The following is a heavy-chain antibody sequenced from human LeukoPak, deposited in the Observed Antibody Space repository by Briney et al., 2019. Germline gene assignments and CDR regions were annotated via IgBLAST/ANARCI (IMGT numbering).Heavy chain of an antibody. V-gene: IGHV1-18*01. J-gene: IGHJ6*02. CDR1: GDTFTSYG. CDR2: ISAYNGNT. CDR3: ARVDPYYYYYGMDV. Sequence: ASVKVSCKASGDTFTSYGISWVRQAPGQGLEWMGWISAYNGNTNYAQKLQGRVTMTTDTSTSTAYMELRSLRSDDTAVYYCARVDPYYYYYGMDVWGQGTTVTVSS.